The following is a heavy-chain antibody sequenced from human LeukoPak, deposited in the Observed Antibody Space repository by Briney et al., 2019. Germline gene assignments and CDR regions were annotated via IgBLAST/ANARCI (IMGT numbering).Heavy chain of an antibody. V-gene: IGHV4-4*07. CDR1: GGSISSYY. J-gene: IGHJ5*02. D-gene: IGHD3-22*01. Sequence: SETLSLTCTVSGGSISSYYWSWIRQPAGKGLEWIGRINTSGSTKYSPSLKSRVTMSVDTSKNQFSLKLSSVTAADTAVYYCARGVHPLYYYDSSGYLEPWGQGTLVTVSS. CDR2: INTSGST. CDR3: ARGVHPLYYYDSSGYLEP.